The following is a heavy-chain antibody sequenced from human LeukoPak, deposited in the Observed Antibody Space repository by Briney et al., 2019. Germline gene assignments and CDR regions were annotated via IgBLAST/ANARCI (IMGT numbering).Heavy chain of an antibody. Sequence: PSQTLSLTCTVSGGSISSGGYYWCWIRQHPGQGLEWIGYIYYSGSTYYNPSLKSRVTISVDTSKNQFSLKLSSVTAADTAVYYCARDAGDCSSTSCTVDYWGQGTLVTVSS. CDR2: IYYSGST. V-gene: IGHV4-31*03. CDR3: ARDAGDCSSTSCTVDY. J-gene: IGHJ4*02. CDR1: GGSISSGGYY. D-gene: IGHD2-2*01.